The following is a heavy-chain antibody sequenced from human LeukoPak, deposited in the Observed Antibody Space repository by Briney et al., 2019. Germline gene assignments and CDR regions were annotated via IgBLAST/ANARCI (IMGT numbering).Heavy chain of an antibody. D-gene: IGHD6-13*01. CDR1: GYTFTSYD. J-gene: IGHJ5*02. V-gene: IGHV1-8*03. CDR3: ARSSSPGNWFDP. CDR2: MNPNSGNT. Sequence: ASVKVSCKASGYTFTSYDINWVRQATGQGLEWMGWMNPNSGNTGYAQKFQGRVTITRNTSISTAYMELSSLRSEDTAVYYCARSSSPGNWFDPWGQGTLVTVSS.